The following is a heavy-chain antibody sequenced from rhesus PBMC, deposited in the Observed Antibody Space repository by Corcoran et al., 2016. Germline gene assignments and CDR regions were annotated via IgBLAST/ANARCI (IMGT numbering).Heavy chain of an antibody. CDR3: ARDSEYTFFDY. V-gene: IGHV1-200*01. D-gene: IGHD6-25*01. J-gene: IGHJ4*01. Sequence: QVQLVQSGAEVKKPGAYVMLSCKTAGYTFTGYSINWVRQAPGQGLEWMGWISPGNGNTGYAQKFQGRLTLTRDTSTTTVYMELGSLRSEDTAVYYCARDSEYTFFDYWGQGVLVTVSS. CDR2: ISPGNGNT. CDR1: GYTFTGYS.